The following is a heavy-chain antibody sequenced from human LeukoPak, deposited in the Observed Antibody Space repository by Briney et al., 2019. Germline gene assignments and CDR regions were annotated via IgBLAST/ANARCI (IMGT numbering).Heavy chain of an antibody. CDR1: GFTFSHYD. D-gene: IGHD1-7*01. V-gene: IGHV3-23*01. CDR2: IHGGADIP. CDR3: GRDPNGNYIGAFEM. Sequence: TGGSLRLSCTASGFTFSHYDMTWVRQAPGKGLEWVSSIHGGADIPSYADSVKGRFTISRENSKNTLFLEMNSLRGEDTAVYYCGRDPNGNYIGAFEMWGPGTKVTVSS. J-gene: IGHJ3*02.